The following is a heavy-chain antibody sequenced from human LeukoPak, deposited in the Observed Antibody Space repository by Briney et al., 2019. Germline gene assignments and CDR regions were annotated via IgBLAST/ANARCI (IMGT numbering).Heavy chain of an antibody. J-gene: IGHJ4*02. Sequence: GGSLRLSCAASGFTFSSYAMSWVRQAPGKGLEWVSLISGSSISTYYADSVKGRFTISRDNAKNSLYLQMNSLRAEDTAVYYCARDPIGPVVVMCDYWGQGTLVTVSS. D-gene: IGHD3-22*01. V-gene: IGHV3-21*01. CDR2: ISGSSIST. CDR1: GFTFSSYA. CDR3: ARDPIGPVVVMCDY.